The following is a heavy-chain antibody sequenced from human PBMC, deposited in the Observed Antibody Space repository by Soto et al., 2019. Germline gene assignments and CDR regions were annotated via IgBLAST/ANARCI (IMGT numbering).Heavy chain of an antibody. CDR2: IIPIFGPA. Sequence: SVKVSCKACRGTLSSYALSWARQAHGQGLEWMGGIIPIFGPANYAQNFQGRVTITADKSTSTAYMERSSLRSEDTAVYYCASGDLGSYYYYYVMAVWGQGTTVTVSS. J-gene: IGHJ6*02. V-gene: IGHV1-69*06. D-gene: IGHD3-16*01. CDR1: RGTLSSYA. CDR3: ASGDLGSYYYYYVMAV.